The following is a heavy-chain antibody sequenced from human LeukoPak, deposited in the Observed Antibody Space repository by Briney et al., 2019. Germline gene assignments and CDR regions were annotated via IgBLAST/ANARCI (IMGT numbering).Heavy chain of an antibody. CDR3: ARNLGLGYCTSTSCSVDF. CDR2: ISYDERNK. CDR1: GFTFRDYA. J-gene: IGHJ4*02. D-gene: IGHD2-2*03. V-gene: IGHV3-30*04. Sequence: PGGSLRLSCSASGFTFRDYAMHWVRQAPGKGLEWVAVISYDERNKYYGDSVKGRFTVSRDNSKNTLYLQMNSLRSEDSAVYYCARNLGLGYCTSTSCSVDFWGQGTLVSVSS.